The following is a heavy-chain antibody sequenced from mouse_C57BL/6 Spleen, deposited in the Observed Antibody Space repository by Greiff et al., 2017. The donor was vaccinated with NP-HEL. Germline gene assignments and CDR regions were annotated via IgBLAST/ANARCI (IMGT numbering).Heavy chain of an antibody. CDR2: LVPSESYP. D-gene: IGHD3-3*01. V-gene: IGHV1-50*01. Sequence: QVQLQQPGAELVKPGPSVNLSCKASGSPFPSSWLRWVNQRPGPAFDWMWGLVPSESYPTYSQNFKGKAQLPLDTSSSTAYMQLSSLTSEDSAVYYCAREGGTRFAYWGQGTLVTVSA. CDR1: GSPFPSSW. J-gene: IGHJ3*01. CDR3: AREGGTRFAY.